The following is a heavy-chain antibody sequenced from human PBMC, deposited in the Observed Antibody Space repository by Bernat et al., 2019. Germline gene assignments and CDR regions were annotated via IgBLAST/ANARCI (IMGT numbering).Heavy chain of an antibody. CDR3: ARDRAMYYYDSSGYSNDAFDI. CDR2: IYTSGST. J-gene: IGHJ3*02. V-gene: IGHV4-61*02. D-gene: IGHD3-22*01. Sequence: QVQLQESGPGLVKPSQTLSLTCTVSGGSISSGSYYWSWIRQPAGKGLEWIGRIYTSGSTNSNPSLKSRVTISVDTSKNQFSLKLSSVTAADTAVYYCARDRAMYYYDSSGYSNDAFDIWGQGTMVTVPS. CDR1: GGSISSGSYY.